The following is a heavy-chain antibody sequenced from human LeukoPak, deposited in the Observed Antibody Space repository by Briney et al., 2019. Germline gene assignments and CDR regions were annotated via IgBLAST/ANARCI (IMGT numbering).Heavy chain of an antibody. CDR3: AKGSWYSGTVPAAIHWAGLDAFDI. CDR1: GFTFSSYA. CDR2: ISGSGGST. J-gene: IGHJ3*02. D-gene: IGHD2-2*01. V-gene: IGHV3-23*01. Sequence: GGSLRLSCAASGFTFSSYAMSWVRQAPGKGLEWASAISGSGGSTYYADSVKGRFTISRDNSKNTLYLQMNSLRAEDTAVYYCAKGSWYSGTVPAAIHWAGLDAFDIWGQGTMVTVSS.